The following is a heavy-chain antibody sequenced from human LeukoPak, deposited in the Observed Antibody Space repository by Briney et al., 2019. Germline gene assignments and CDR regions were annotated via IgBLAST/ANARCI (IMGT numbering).Heavy chain of an antibody. CDR1: VGSFSGYY. CDR2: INHSGST. D-gene: IGHD2-21*01. Sequence: PPETLSLTRAVYVGSFSGYYWSWIRQPPGKRREWIGEINHSGSTNYNPSLKGRVTISVDTSKNQFSLKLSSVTAADTAVYYCASIGFDYWGQGTLVTVSS. CDR3: ASIGFDY. J-gene: IGHJ4*02. V-gene: IGHV4-34*01.